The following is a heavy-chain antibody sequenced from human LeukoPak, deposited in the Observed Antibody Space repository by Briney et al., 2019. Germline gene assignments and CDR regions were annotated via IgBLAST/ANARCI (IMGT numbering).Heavy chain of an antibody. Sequence: SETLSLTCTVSGGSISSGGYYWSWIRQHPGKGLEWIGYIYYSGSTYYNPSLKSRVTISVDTSKNQFSLKLRSEDTAVYYCARDGLLGSSLLHFSLSSWFDPWGQGTLVTVSS. CDR1: GGSISSGGYY. CDR3: ARDGLLGSSLLHFSLSSWFDP. J-gene: IGHJ5*02. V-gene: IGHV4-31*03. D-gene: IGHD3-3*02. CDR2: IYYSGST.